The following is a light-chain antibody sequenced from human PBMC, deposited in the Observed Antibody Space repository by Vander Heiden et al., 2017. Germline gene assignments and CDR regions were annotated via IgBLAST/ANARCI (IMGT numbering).Light chain of an antibody. V-gene: IGKV1-39*01. CDR1: QSISRY. CDR3: QQSYSTPHT. CDR2: AAS. J-gene: IGKJ2*01. Sequence: IPMTQSPSSLSASLVDSVPITCRASQSISRYLNWYQQKTGNAPKLLIYAASSLQSGVPSRFSGSGAGTEFTLTISSLQPEELATYYCQQSYSTPHTFGQGTKLEIK.